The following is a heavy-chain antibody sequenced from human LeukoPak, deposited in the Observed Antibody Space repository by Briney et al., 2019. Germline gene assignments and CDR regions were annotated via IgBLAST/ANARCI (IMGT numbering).Heavy chain of an antibody. V-gene: IGHV1-18*01. CDR2: ISAYNGNT. D-gene: IGHD6-19*01. Sequence: GASVKVSCKASGYTFSSFGISWVRQAPGQGFEWMGWISAYNGNTNFAQKFQERVTMTTDTSTSTAYMELRSLRSDDTAVYYCARDRWGYSSGWLLLGDAFDIWGQGTMVTVSS. CDR1: GYTFSSFG. CDR3: ARDRWGYSSGWLLLGDAFDI. J-gene: IGHJ3*02.